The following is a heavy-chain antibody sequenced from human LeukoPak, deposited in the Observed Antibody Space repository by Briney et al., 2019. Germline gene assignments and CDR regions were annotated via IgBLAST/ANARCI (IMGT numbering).Heavy chain of an antibody. Sequence: GGSLRLSCAASGFTFSDYAMYRVRQAPGKGLEWVAVISLDGVNKYYADSVKGRFTISRDNSKNTVYLQMNSLRVEDTAVYYCATSTGFGSSWSPDYWGQGTLVTVSS. CDR1: GFTFSDYA. J-gene: IGHJ4*02. CDR3: ATSTGFGSSWSPDY. D-gene: IGHD6-13*01. CDR2: ISLDGVNK. V-gene: IGHV3-30-3*01.